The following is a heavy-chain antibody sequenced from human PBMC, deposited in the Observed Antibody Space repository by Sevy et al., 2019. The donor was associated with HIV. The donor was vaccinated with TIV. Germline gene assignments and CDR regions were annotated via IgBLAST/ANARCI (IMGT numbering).Heavy chain of an antibody. CDR2: INHSGST. J-gene: IGHJ4*02. D-gene: IGHD3-16*02. Sequence: SETLSLTCAVYGGSFSGYYWSWIRQPPGKGLEWIGEINHSGSTNYNPSLKSRVTISVDTSKNQFSLKLSSVTAADTAVYYCAEGRSDYVWGSYRYTGGFDYWGQGTLVTVSS. CDR3: AEGRSDYVWGSYRYTGGFDY. V-gene: IGHV4-34*01. CDR1: GGSFSGYY.